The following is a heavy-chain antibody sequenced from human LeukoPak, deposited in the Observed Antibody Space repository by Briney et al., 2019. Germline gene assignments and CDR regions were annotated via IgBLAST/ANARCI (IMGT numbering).Heavy chain of an antibody. CDR3: AKDNSGYSYGTSFDY. CDR1: GFTFSSYG. J-gene: IGHJ4*02. D-gene: IGHD5-18*01. CDR2: IRYDGSNK. V-gene: IGHV3-30*02. Sequence: GGSLRLSCAASGFTFSSYGMHWVRQAPGKGLEWVAFIRYDGSNKYYADSVKGRFTISRDNSKNTLYLQMNSLRAEDTAVYYCAKDNSGYSYGTSFDYWGQGTLVTVSS.